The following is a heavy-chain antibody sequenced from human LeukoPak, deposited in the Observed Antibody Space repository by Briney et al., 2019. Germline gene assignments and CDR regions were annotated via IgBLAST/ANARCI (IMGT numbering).Heavy chain of an antibody. Sequence: GASVKVSCKASGYTFTSYDINWVRQATGQGLEWKGWMNPNSGNTGYAQKFQGRVTMTRDTSISTAYMELRSLTSEDTAVYYCARVPRRGDRFDPWGQGTLVTVSS. J-gene: IGHJ5*02. CDR1: GYTFTSYD. V-gene: IGHV1-8*01. D-gene: IGHD2-2*01. CDR2: MNPNSGNT. CDR3: ARVPRRGDRFDP.